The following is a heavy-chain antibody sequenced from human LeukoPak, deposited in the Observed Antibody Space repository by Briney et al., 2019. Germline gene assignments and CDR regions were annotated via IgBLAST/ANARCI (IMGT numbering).Heavy chain of an antibody. CDR2: INHSGST. Sequence: SETLSLTCAVYGGSLSGYCWSWIRQPPGKGLEWIGEINHSGSTNYNPSLKSRVTISVDTSKNQFSLKLSSVTAADTAVYYCARAPREYGSGSYYYYYYMDVWGKGTTVTVSS. J-gene: IGHJ6*03. CDR1: GGSLSGYC. D-gene: IGHD3-10*01. V-gene: IGHV4-34*01. CDR3: ARAPREYGSGSYYYYYYMDV.